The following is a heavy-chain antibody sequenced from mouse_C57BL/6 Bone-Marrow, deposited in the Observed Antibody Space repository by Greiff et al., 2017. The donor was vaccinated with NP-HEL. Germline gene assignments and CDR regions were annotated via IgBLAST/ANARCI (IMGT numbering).Heavy chain of an antibody. CDR3: STMVPYFDY. CDR2: IDPSDSYT. V-gene: IGHV1-69*01. CDR1: GYTFTSYW. J-gene: IGHJ2*01. D-gene: IGHD2-2*01. Sequence: VQLQQPGAELVMPGASVKLSCKASGYTFTSYWMHWVKQRPGQGLEWIGEIDPSDSYTNYNQKFKGKSTLTVDKSSSTAYMQLSSLTSEDSAVYYCSTMVPYFDYWGQGTTLTVSS.